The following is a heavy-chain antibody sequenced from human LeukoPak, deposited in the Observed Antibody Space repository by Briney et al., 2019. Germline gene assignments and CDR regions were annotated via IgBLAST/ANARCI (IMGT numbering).Heavy chain of an antibody. V-gene: IGHV3-23*01. D-gene: IGHD4-17*01. Sequence: GGSLRLSCAASGFTFDDYAMHWVRQAPGKGLEWVSGISGSGSSINYADSVKGRFTFSRDNSKNTLYLQMNSLRAEDTAVYYCAKDLPDYGDYIEGYWGQGTLVTVSS. CDR2: ISGSGSSI. CDR3: AKDLPDYGDYIEGY. J-gene: IGHJ4*02. CDR1: GFTFDDYA.